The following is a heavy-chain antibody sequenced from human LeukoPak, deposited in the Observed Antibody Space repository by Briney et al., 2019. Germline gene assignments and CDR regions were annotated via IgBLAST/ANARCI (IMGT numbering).Heavy chain of an antibody. CDR3: ARGDDYGDNAIVY. D-gene: IGHD4-17*01. V-gene: IGHV3-48*03. J-gene: IGHJ4*02. Sequence: GGCLRLSCAASGFSFSGYEIDWVRQARGKGLEWISYISTTGRPTYYADSVRGRLTISRDNAKNSVHLQMNSLRGEDAALYFCARGDDYGDNAIVYWGQGTRVTVSS. CDR2: ISTTGRPT. CDR1: GFSFSGYE.